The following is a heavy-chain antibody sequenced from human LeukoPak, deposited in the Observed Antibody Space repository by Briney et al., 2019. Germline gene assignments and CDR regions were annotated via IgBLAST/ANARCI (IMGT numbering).Heavy chain of an antibody. CDR1: GFTFSIYA. V-gene: IGHV3-23*01. Sequence: QPGGSLRLSCAASGFTFSIYAMSWVRQAPGKGLEWVSAISGSGGSTYYADSVKGRFTISRDNSKNTLYLQMNSLRAEDTAVYYCAKDLGYSSSWLNWFDPWGQGTLVTVSS. D-gene: IGHD6-13*01. CDR3: AKDLGYSSSWLNWFDP. CDR2: ISGSGGST. J-gene: IGHJ5*02.